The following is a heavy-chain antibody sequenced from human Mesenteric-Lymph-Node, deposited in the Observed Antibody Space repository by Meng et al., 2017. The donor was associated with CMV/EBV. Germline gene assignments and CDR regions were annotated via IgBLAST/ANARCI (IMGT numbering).Heavy chain of an antibody. V-gene: IGHV3-7*01. CDR3: ARDSGRSIAAAVVTPYYFDY. CDR2: IKQDGSEK. J-gene: IGHJ4*02. CDR1: GFTFSSYW. Sequence: GESLKISCAASGFTFSSYWMSWVRQAPGKGLEWVANIKQDGSEKYYVDSVKGRFTISRDNSKNTLYLQMNSLRAEDTAVYYCARDSGRSIAAAVVTPYYFDYWGQGTLVTVSS. D-gene: IGHD6-13*01.